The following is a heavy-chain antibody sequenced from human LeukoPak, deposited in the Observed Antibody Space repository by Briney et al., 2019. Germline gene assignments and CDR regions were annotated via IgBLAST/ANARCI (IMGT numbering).Heavy chain of an antibody. V-gene: IGHV4-59*08. Sequence: PSETLSLTCTVSGGSISSYYWSWIRQPPGKGPEWIGYIYYSGSTNYNPSLKSRVTISVDTSKNQFSLKLSSVTAADTAVYYCARTYSSSWYVRWFDPWGQGTLVTVSS. CDR3: ARTYSSSWYVRWFDP. D-gene: IGHD6-13*01. J-gene: IGHJ5*02. CDR1: GGSISSYY. CDR2: IYYSGST.